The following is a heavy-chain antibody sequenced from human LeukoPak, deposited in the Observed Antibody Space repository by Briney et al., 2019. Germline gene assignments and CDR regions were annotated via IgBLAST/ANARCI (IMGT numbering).Heavy chain of an antibody. Sequence: KPSETLSLTCAVYGGSFSGYYWSWIRQPPGKGLEWIGEINHSGSTNYNPSLKSRVTISVDTSKNQFSLKLSSVTAADTAVYYCARGFWSGYYRYYMDVWGKGTTVTVSS. CDR2: INHSGST. D-gene: IGHD3-3*01. CDR1: GGSFSGYY. J-gene: IGHJ6*03. V-gene: IGHV4-34*01. CDR3: ARGFWSGYYRYYMDV.